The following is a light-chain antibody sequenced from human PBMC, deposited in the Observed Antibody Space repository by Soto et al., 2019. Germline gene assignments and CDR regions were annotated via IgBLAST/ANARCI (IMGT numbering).Light chain of an antibody. CDR2: DAS. CDR3: LRSWSTPLT. V-gene: IGKV1-39*01. J-gene: IGKJ4*01. CDR1: QSVFNH. Sequence: DVQMTQSPSSLSASVGDSVTITCRASQSVFNHLSWFQQRPGKGPKLLIYDASSLHAGVPSRFSVSGYGIGVTVTNSTAHPEGDALGDCLRSWSTPLTFGGGKRVELK.